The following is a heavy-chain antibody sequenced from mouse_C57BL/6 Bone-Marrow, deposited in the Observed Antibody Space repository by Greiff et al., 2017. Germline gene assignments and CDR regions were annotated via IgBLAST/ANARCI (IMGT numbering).Heavy chain of an antibody. Sequence: EVKLVESGGGLVKPGGSLKLSCAASGFTFSSYAMSWVRQTPEKRLEWVATISAGGSYTYYPDNVKGRFTISRDNSKNNLYLQISHLKSEDTAMYYCARYHCDYDNFADWGQGTLVTVSA. D-gene: IGHD2-4*01. CDR3: ARYHCDYDNFAD. V-gene: IGHV5-4*03. CDR1: GFTFSSYA. J-gene: IGHJ3*01. CDR2: ISAGGSYT.